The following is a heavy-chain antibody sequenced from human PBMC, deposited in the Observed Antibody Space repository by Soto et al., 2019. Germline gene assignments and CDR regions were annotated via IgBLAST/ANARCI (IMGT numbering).Heavy chain of an antibody. J-gene: IGHJ6*02. Sequence: QVQLQESGPGLVKPSQTLSLTCTVSGGSISSGDYYWSWIRQPPGKGLEWIGYIYYSGSTYYNPSLKSRVTISVDTSKNQFSLKLSSVTAADTAVYYCARARVEMAFYYYYGMDVWGQGTTVTVSS. CDR1: GGSISSGDYY. D-gene: IGHD5-12*01. CDR2: IYYSGST. CDR3: ARARVEMAFYYYYGMDV. V-gene: IGHV4-30-4*01.